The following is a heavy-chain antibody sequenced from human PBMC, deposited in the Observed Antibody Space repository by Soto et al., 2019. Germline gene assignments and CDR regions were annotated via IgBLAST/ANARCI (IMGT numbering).Heavy chain of an antibody. CDR3: ARATYYDILTGYPRYYYYYGMDV. CDR2: IYYSGST. Sequence: ASETLSLTCPFSGVSLSSGEYYLSWIRPPPGKGLEWIGYIYYSGSTYYNPSLKSRVTISVDTSKNQFSLKLSSVTAADTAVYYCARATYYDILTGYPRYYYYYGMDVWGQGTTVNVS. J-gene: IGHJ6*02. D-gene: IGHD3-9*01. CDR1: GVSLSSGEYY. V-gene: IGHV4-30-4*01.